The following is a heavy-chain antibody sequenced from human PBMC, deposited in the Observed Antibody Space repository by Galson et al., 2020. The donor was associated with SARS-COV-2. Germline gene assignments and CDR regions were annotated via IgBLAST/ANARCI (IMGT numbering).Heavy chain of an antibody. CDR2: IYHSGST. CDR3: ARRVAAAGRSLFDY. V-gene: IGHV4-38-2*01. J-gene: IGHJ4*02. D-gene: IGHD6-13*01. Sequence: SETLSITCAVSGYSISSGYYWGWIRQPPGKGLEWIGSIYHSGSTYYNPSLKSRVTISVDTSKNQFSLKLSSVTAADTAVYYCARRVAAAGRSLFDYWGQGTLVTVSS. CDR1: GYSISSGYY.